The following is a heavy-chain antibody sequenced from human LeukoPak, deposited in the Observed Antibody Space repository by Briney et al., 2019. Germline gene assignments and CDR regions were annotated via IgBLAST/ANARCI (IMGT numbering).Heavy chain of an antibody. CDR3: AREWGSSAYYSFDC. D-gene: IGHD3-22*01. V-gene: IGHV3-23*01. Sequence: PGGSLRLSCGASGFTFSSYAMSWVRQAPGKGLEWVSAISGSGGSTNYADSVKGRFTISRDNAKNTLYLQMNSLRAEDTAVYYCAREWGSSAYYSFDCWGQGTLVTVSS. CDR1: GFTFSSYA. CDR2: ISGSGGST. J-gene: IGHJ4*02.